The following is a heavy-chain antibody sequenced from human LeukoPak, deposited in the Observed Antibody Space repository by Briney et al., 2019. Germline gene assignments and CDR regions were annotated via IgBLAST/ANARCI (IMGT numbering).Heavy chain of an antibody. V-gene: IGHV1-24*01. CDR1: GNPLTELS. Sequence: ASVKVFCKVSGNPLTELSVHWVRQAPGKGLEWMGGLDPEDGETIYAQKFQGRVTMTEDTSTDTAYRKRSSLRFEDTAVYYCANLVEVLSGPPGWGEGTLVTVSS. CDR3: ANLVEVLSGPPG. CDR2: LDPEDGET. D-gene: IGHD3-3*01. J-gene: IGHJ4*02.